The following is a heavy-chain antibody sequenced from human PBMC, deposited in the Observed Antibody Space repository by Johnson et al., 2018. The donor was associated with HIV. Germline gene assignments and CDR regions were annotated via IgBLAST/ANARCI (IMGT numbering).Heavy chain of an antibody. CDR2: IRHDGSNT. CDR3: ARAYSYGAFDI. D-gene: IGHD5-18*01. V-gene: IGHV3-30*02. CDR1: GFTFSSYG. Sequence: QVQLVESGGGVVQPGGSLRLSCAASGFTFSSYGMHWVRQAPGKGLEWVAFIRHDGSNTYYEDSVKGRFTISRDNSKNTVYLQMNSLKTEDTAVYYCARAYSYGAFDIWGQGTRVTVSS. J-gene: IGHJ3*02.